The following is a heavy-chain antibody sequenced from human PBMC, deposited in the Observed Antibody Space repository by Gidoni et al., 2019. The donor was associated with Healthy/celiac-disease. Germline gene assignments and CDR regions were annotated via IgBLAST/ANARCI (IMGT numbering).Heavy chain of an antibody. D-gene: IGHD3-3*01. J-gene: IGHJ4*02. Sequence: EVQLVASGGGLVKPGGSLRLSCAAPGFTFSNAWMSWVRQAPGKGLEWVGRIKSKTDGGTTDYAAPVKGRFTISRDDSKNTLYLQMNSLKTEDTAVYYCTTKIFGVVINYDYWGQGTLVTVSS. CDR2: IKSKTDGGTT. CDR1: GFTFSNAW. CDR3: TTKIFGVVINYDY. V-gene: IGHV3-15*01.